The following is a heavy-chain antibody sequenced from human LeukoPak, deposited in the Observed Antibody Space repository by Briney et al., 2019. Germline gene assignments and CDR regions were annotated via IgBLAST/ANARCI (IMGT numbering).Heavy chain of an antibody. D-gene: IGHD2-15*01. J-gene: IGHJ3*02. CDR3: ATPGRVAATGGAFDI. CDR2: ISSNGGST. Sequence: GGSLRLSCAASGFTFSSYAMHWVRQAPGKGLEYVSAISSNGGSTYYANSVKGRFTISGDNSKNTLYLQMGSLRAEDMAVYYCATPGRVAATGGAFDIWGQGTMVTVSS. CDR1: GFTFSSYA. V-gene: IGHV3-64*01.